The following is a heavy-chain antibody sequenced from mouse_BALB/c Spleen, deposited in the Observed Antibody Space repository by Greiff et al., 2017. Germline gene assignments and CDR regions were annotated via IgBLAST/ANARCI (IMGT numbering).Heavy chain of an antibody. Sequence: EVKLVESGGGLVKPGGSLKLSCAASGFTFSDYYMYWVRQTPEKRLEWVATISDGGSYTYYPDSVKGRFTISRDNAKNNLYLQMSSLKSEDTAMYYCAGYDGYFDVWGAGTTVTVSS. V-gene: IGHV5-4*02. D-gene: IGHD2-14*01. CDR1: GFTFSDYY. CDR3: AGYDGYFDV. J-gene: IGHJ1*01. CDR2: ISDGGSYT.